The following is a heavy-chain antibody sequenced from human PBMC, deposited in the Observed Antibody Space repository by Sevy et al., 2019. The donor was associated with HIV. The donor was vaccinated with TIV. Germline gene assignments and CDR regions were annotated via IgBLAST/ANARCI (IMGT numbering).Heavy chain of an antibody. Sequence: EGSLRLSCATSEFIFSNYWMTWVRQAPGKGLEWVANIAQDGNEQFYVDSVKGRFTISRDNAKNSLYLQMSSLRVEDTAVYYCARDQGRGLYYWGQGALVTVSS. CDR3: ARDQGRGLYY. J-gene: IGHJ4*02. D-gene: IGHD3-10*01. CDR1: EFIFSNYW. V-gene: IGHV3-7*01. CDR2: IAQDGNEQ.